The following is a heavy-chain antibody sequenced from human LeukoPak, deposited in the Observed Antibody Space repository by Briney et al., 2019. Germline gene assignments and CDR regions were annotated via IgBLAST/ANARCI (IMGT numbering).Heavy chain of an antibody. CDR1: GGSISSYY. V-gene: IGHV4-4*07. J-gene: IGHJ5*02. CDR3: ARGVGYYDSSGYYTNWFDP. CDR2: IYTSGST. Sequence: SETLSLTCTVPGGSISSYYWSWIRQPAGKGLEWIGRIYTSGSTNYNPSLKSRVTMSVDTSKNQFSLKLSSVTAADTAVYYCARGVGYYDSSGYYTNWFDPWGQGTLVTVSS. D-gene: IGHD3-22*01.